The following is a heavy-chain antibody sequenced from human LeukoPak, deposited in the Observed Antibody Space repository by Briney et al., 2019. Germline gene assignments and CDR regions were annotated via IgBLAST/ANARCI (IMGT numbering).Heavy chain of an antibody. CDR3: AKLLFRGVGSWFDP. CDR2: INSDGSIT. D-gene: IGHD3-10*01. V-gene: IGHV3-74*01. Sequence: GGSLRLSCAASGFTFSSYWMHRVRQAPGQGLVWVSRINSDGSITSYADSVKGRFTISRDNAKNTLYVQMNSLRAEDTAVYYCAKLLFRGVGSWFDPWGQGTLVTVSS. J-gene: IGHJ5*02. CDR1: GFTFSSYW.